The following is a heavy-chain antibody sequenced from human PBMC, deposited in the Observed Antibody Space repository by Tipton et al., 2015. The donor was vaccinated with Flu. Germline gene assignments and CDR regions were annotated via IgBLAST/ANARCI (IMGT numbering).Heavy chain of an antibody. CDR2: IYYSGST. Sequence: LRLSCTVSGGSISSYYWSWIRQPPGKGLEWIGFIYYSGSTNYNPSLKSRVTISVDTSKNQFSLKLSSVTAADTAVYYCARVFPYGGELDYWGQGTLVTVSS. J-gene: IGHJ4*02. CDR1: GGSISSYY. CDR3: ARVFPYGGELDY. V-gene: IGHV4-59*01. D-gene: IGHD4-23*01.